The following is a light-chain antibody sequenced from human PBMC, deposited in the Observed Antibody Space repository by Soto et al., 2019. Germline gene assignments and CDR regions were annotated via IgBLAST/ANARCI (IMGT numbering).Light chain of an antibody. Sequence: QSVLTQPASVSGSPGQSITISCTGTNSDVGGYNYVSWYQQHPGKAPKLLIYDVSNRPSGVSNRFSASKSGNTASLTISGLQAEDEADYYSSSHTSSSTRVVFGGGTKLTVL. CDR1: NSDVGGYNY. CDR2: DVS. J-gene: IGLJ2*01. CDR3: SSHTSSSTRVV. V-gene: IGLV2-14*01.